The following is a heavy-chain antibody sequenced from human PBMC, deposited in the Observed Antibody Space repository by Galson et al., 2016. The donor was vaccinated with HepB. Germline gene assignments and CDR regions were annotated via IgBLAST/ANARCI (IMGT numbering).Heavy chain of an antibody. CDR3: ARAGPYYYDGNGMDV. Sequence: SLRLSCAASGFSLSSYSMNWVRQAPGKGLEWVSYISSSFSPIYYADSVQGRFTISRDNAKNSLYLQMNSMRHEDTAVYYCARAGPYYYDGNGMDVWGQGTTVTVSS. CDR2: ISSSFSPI. V-gene: IGHV3-48*02. D-gene: IGHD3-22*01. J-gene: IGHJ6*02. CDR1: GFSLSSYS.